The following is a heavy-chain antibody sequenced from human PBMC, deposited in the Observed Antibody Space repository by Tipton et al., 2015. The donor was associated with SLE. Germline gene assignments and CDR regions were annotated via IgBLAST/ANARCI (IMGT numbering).Heavy chain of an antibody. CDR3: AREPRSGYHDY. J-gene: IGHJ4*02. Sequence: TLSLTCTVSGASISSYYWSWIRQPPGKGLEWIGYIYYSGSTIHNPSLKSRVTMSVDTSKNQFSLKLSSVTAADTAVYYCAREPRSGYHDYWGQGTLVIASS. D-gene: IGHD3-3*01. CDR1: GASISSYY. V-gene: IGHV4-59*12. CDR2: IYYSGST.